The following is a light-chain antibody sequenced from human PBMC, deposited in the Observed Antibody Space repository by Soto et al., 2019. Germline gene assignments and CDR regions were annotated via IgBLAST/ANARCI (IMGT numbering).Light chain of an antibody. CDR1: QSVSSY. V-gene: IGKV3-11*01. J-gene: IGKJ3*01. CDR3: QQRTNWPRSFT. Sequence: EIVLTQSPATLSLSPGERATLSCRASQSVSSYLAWYQQKPGQAPRLLIYDTSKRATGILARFSVSGSGTDFTLTISSIEPEDFAVYYCQQRTNWPRSFTFGPGTKVDIK. CDR2: DTS.